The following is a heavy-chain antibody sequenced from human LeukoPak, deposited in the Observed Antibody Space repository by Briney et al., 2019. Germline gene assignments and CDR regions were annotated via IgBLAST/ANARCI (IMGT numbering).Heavy chain of an antibody. D-gene: IGHD1-14*01. V-gene: IGHV4-30-4*01. Sequence: SETLSLTCTVSGGSISSGDYYWSWIRQPPGKGLEWIGYIYYSGSTYYNPSLKSRVTISVDTSKNQFSLKLSSVTAADTAVYYCARDARPGANFGYWGQGTLVTVSS. J-gene: IGHJ4*02. CDR3: ARDARPGANFGY. CDR1: GGSISSGDYY. CDR2: IYYSGST.